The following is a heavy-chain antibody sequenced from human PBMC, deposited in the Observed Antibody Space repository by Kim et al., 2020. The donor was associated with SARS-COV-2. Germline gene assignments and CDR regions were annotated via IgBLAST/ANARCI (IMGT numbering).Heavy chain of an antibody. Sequence: GGSLRLSCAASGFTVSSNYMSWVRQAPGKGLEWVSVIYSGGSTYYADSVKGRFTISRDNSKNTLYLQMNSLRAEDTAVYYCARETPSSYYDSLTGYFRQYFFDYWGQGTLVTVSS. D-gene: IGHD3-9*01. CDR1: GFTVSSNY. CDR3: ARETPSSYYDSLTGYFRQYFFDY. CDR2: IYSGGST. J-gene: IGHJ4*02. V-gene: IGHV3-66*01.